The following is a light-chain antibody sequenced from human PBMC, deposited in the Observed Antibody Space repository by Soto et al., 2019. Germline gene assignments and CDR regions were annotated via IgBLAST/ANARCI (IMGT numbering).Light chain of an antibody. CDR2: TAS. V-gene: IGKV1-39*01. CDR3: QQSFKTPLT. Sequence: DIQMTQSPSSLSASVGDRVTITCRASQTISIFLNWYQHKPGKPPTLLIYTASSLQSGVPSRFSDSGSGTDFTLTISSLQPEDFATYYCQQSFKTPLTFGGGTKVEI. J-gene: IGKJ4*01. CDR1: QTISIF.